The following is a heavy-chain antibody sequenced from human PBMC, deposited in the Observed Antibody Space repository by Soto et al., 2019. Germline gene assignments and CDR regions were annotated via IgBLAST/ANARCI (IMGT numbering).Heavy chain of an antibody. CDR3: AKAPRPSLTFCYNMDV. CDR2: LGGDGFNT. J-gene: IGHJ6*03. Sequence: EVQLLESGGNLVEPGGSLRLSCVVSGFTFGSYAMSWVRQAPEKGPEWVAILGGDGFNTYYADSVRGRFTISGDKSKSTLSLKTNRLRADDTGVYYCAKAPRPSLTFCYNMDVWGRGTSVIVSS. CDR1: GFTFGSYA. V-gene: IGHV3-23*01. D-gene: IGHD2-2*01.